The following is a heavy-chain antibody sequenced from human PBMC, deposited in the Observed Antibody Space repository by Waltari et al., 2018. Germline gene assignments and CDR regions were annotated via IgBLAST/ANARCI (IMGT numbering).Heavy chain of an antibody. V-gene: IGHV1-3*01. Sequence: QVQLVQSGAEVKKPGASVKVSCKASGYTFTSYAMLWGRQAPGQRLEWMGWINAGNGNTKYSQKFQGRVTITRDTSASTAYMELSSLRSEDTAVYYCARVVGDYYFDYWGQGTLVTVSS. J-gene: IGHJ4*02. CDR1: GYTFTSYA. D-gene: IGHD3-3*01. CDR2: INAGNGNT. CDR3: ARVVGDYYFDY.